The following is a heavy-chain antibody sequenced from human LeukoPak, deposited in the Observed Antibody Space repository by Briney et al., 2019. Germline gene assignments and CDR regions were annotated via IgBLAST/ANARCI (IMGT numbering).Heavy chain of an antibody. D-gene: IGHD4-11*01. V-gene: IGHV3-64*01. CDR2: INTNGGRT. J-gene: IGHJ4*02. CDR1: GYTFGSYS. Sequence: GESLRLSCEASGYTFGSYSMHWVRQAPGKGLEYVSAINTNGGRTYYANSVKGRFSISRDNSKNTLYLQMNSLRAGDTAVYYCARATHDYSNYFDYWGQGTLVTVSS. CDR3: ARATHDYSNYFDY.